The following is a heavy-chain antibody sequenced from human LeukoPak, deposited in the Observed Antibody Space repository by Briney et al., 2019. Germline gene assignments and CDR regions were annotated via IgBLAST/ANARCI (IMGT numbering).Heavy chain of an antibody. CDR2: INHSGST. Sequence: SETLSLTCAVYGGSFSGYYWSWIRQPPGKGLEWIGEINHSGSTNYNPSLKSRVTISVDTSKNQFSLKLSSVTAADTAVYYCAIAVAGTTEDYWGQGTLVTVSS. V-gene: IGHV4-34*01. J-gene: IGHJ4*02. CDR1: GGSFSGYY. CDR3: AIAVAGTTEDY. D-gene: IGHD6-19*01.